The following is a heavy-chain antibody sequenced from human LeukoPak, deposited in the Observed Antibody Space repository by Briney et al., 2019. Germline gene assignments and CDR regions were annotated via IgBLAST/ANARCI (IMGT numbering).Heavy chain of an antibody. D-gene: IGHD6-6*01. CDR2: ISGSGGST. V-gene: IGHV3-23*01. J-gene: IGHJ6*02. CDR1: GFTFSSYA. Sequence: GGSLRLSCAASGFTFSSYAMSWVRQAPGKGLEWVSAISGSGGSTYYADSVKGRFTISRDNSKNTLYLQMNSLRAEDTAVYYCAKDSSSSMYYYYGMDVWGQGTTVTVSS. CDR3: AKDSSSSMYYYYGMDV.